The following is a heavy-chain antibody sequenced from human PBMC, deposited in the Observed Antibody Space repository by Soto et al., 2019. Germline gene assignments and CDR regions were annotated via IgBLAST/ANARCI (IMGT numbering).Heavy chain of an antibody. Sequence: QVPLVQSGAEVKNPGASVKVSCKASGYTFSDYYMHWVRQAPGQGLEWMGRIDPNSGGTNSAQKFQGWVSMTRDPSISTAYMELSRLKSDDTAVYYCARGDGLAVASITFDSWGQGTLVTVSS. CDR1: GYTFSDYY. CDR3: ARGDGLAVASITFDS. V-gene: IGHV1-2*04. D-gene: IGHD5-12*01. J-gene: IGHJ4*02. CDR2: IDPNSGGT.